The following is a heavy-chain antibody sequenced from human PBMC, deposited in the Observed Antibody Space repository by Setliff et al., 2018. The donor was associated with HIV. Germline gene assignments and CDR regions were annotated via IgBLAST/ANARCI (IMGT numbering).Heavy chain of an antibody. Sequence: SETLSLTCTVSGGSISTSYWNWIRQPPGKGLEWIAYIYISGTTNYNPSLKSRVTISLGTSRNQFSLKLGSVTAADTAMYYCAREHCSGGSCDGFDIWGQGTMVTVSS. CDR3: AREHCSGGSCDGFDI. CDR2: IYISGTT. V-gene: IGHV4-4*09. CDR1: GGSISTSY. D-gene: IGHD2-15*01. J-gene: IGHJ3*02.